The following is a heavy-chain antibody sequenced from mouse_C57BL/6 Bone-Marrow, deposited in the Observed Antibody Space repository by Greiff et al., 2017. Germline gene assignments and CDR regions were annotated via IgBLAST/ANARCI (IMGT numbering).Heavy chain of an antibody. V-gene: IGHV1-55*01. CDR1: GYTFTSYW. CDR3: GRPPCGEAMDY. J-gene: IGHJ4*01. Sequence: QVQLQQSGAELVKPGASVKMSCKASGYTFTSYWITWVKQRPGQGLEWIGDIYPGSGSTNYNEKFKSKATLTVDTSSSTAYMQLSSLTSEDSAVYYCGRPPCGEAMDYWGQGTSVTVSS. CDR2: IYPGSGST.